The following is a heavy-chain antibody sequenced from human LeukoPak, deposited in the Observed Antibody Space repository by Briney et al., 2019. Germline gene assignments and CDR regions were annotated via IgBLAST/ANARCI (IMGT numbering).Heavy chain of an antibody. D-gene: IGHD6-13*01. CDR3: ARDEGSSWYDYFDY. CDR2: IYHSGST. V-gene: IGHV4-4*02. CDR1: GGSISSSNW. Sequence: SETLSLTCAVSGGSISSSNWWSWVRPPPGKGLEWIGEIYHSGSTNYNPSLKSRVTISVDTSKNQFSLKLSSVTAADTAVYYCARDEGSSWYDYFDYWGQGTLVTVSS. J-gene: IGHJ4*02.